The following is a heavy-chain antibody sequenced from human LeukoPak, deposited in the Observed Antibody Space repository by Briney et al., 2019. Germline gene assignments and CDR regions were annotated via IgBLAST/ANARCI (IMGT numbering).Heavy chain of an antibody. CDR1: GFTVSSNY. V-gene: IGHV3-53*01. CDR2: IYSGGST. D-gene: IGHD4-17*01. J-gene: IGHJ4*02. CDR3: ARFDDYGDLIPDYD. Sequence: GGSLRLSCAASGFTVSSNYMSWVRQAPGKGLEWVSVIYSGGSTYYADSVKGRFTISRDNSKNTPYLQMNSLRAEDTAVYYCARFDDYGDLIPDYDWGQGTLVTVSS.